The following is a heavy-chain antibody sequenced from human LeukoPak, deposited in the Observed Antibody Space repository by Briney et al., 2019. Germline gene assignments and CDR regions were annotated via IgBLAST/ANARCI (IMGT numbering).Heavy chain of an antibody. CDR2: IYYSGST. CDR1: GGSISSSSYY. CDR3: AREKDYDSSGYFWFDP. D-gene: IGHD3-22*01. V-gene: IGHV4-39*02. J-gene: IGHJ5*02. Sequence: SETLSLTCTVSGGSISSSSYYWGWIRQPPGKGQEWIGSIYYSGSTYYNPSLKSRVTISVDTSKNQFSLKLSSVTAADTAVYYCAREKDYDSSGYFWFDPWGQGTLVTVSS.